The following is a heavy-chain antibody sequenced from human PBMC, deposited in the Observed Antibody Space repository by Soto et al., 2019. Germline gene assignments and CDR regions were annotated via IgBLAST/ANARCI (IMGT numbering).Heavy chain of an antibody. J-gene: IGHJ3*01. Sequence: QVQLVESGGGVVQPGRSLRLSCAVSGFTFSSYTMHWVRQAPGKGLEWVAVILYDGNSEYYADSVKGRFTISRDNSKNTLYLQMNGLRAEDTSVYYCAGEVGPTTAGAFDVWGQGTMVTVSS. D-gene: IGHD1-26*01. V-gene: IGHV3-30-3*01. CDR3: AGEVGPTTAGAFDV. CDR2: ILYDGNSE. CDR1: GFTFSSYT.